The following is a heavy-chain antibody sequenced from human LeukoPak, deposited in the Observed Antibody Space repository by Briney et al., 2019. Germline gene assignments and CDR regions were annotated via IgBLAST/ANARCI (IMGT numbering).Heavy chain of an antibody. CDR1: GFTFSNYW. D-gene: IGHD3-10*01. V-gene: IGHV3-7*01. J-gene: IGHJ1*01. CDR3: ATKVGSMVRGVIILSSHTFTEYFQH. Sequence: PGGSLRLSCAASGFTFSNYWMSWVRQASGKGLEWVANIKQDGSEKYYVDSVKGRFTISRDNAKNSLYLQMNSLRTEDTAVYYCATKVGSMVRGVIILSSHTFTEYFQHWGQGTLVTVSS. CDR2: IKQDGSEK.